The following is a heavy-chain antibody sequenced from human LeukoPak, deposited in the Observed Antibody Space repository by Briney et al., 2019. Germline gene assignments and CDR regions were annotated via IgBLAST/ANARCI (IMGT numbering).Heavy chain of an antibody. CDR2: VYSGGST. Sequence: PGGSLRLSCAASGFTVSSNYMSWVRQAPGKGLEWVSVVYSGGSTHYADSVKGRFTISRDNSKNTLYLHMNSLRAEDTAVYYCATADSGSYYSGFDYWGQETLVTVSS. CDR1: GFTVSSNY. CDR3: ATADSGSYYSGFDY. V-gene: IGHV3-66*01. J-gene: IGHJ4*02. D-gene: IGHD1-26*01.